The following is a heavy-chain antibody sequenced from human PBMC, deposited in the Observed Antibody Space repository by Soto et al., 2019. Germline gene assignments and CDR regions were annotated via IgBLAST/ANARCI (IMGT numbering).Heavy chain of an antibody. CDR3: ARQKANYDYIWGSYRLFTSYFDY. CDR1: GGSISSSSYY. J-gene: IGHJ4*02. CDR2: IYYSGST. V-gene: IGHV4-39*01. Sequence: SETLSLTCTVSGGSISSSSYYWGWIRQPPGKGLEWIGSIYYSGSTYYNPSLKSRVTISVDTSKNQFSLRLSSVNAADTAVYYCARQKANYDYIWGSYRLFTSYFDYWGQGTLVTVSS. D-gene: IGHD3-16*02.